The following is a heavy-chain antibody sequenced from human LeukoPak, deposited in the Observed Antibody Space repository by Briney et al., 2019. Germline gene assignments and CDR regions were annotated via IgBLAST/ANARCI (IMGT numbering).Heavy chain of an antibody. CDR1: GGTFSSYA. J-gene: IGHJ4*02. V-gene: IGHV1-69*04. CDR3: ARHSCSSTSCYKELDY. CDR2: IIPILGIA. Sequence: GASVKVSCKASGGTFSSYAISWVRQAPGQGLEWMGRIIPILGIANYAQKFQGRVTITADKSTSTAYMELSSLRSEDTAVYYCARHSCSSTSCYKELDYWGQGTLVTVSS. D-gene: IGHD2-2*02.